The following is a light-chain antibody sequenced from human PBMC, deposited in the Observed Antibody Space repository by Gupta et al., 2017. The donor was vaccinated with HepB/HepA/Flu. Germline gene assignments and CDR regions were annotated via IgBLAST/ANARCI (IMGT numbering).Light chain of an antibody. CDR1: SLRSYY. Sequence: SSELTQDPAVSVALGQTVRITCQGDSLRSYYASWYQQKPGQGPVLVIYGKNNRPSGIQDRFSGSSAGKTASWTIQGAQAEDKTDDEGTYRDSSGNQEVFGTGTKVTVL. V-gene: IGLV3-19*01. J-gene: IGLJ1*01. CDR2: GKN. CDR3: TYRDSSGNQEV.